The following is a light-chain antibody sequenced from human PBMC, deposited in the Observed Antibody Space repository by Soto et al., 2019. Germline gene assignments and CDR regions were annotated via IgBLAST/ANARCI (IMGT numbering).Light chain of an antibody. CDR1: QSVGSNY. J-gene: IGKJ3*01. CDR3: QQYGTSPRFT. CDR2: GAS. V-gene: IGKV3-20*01. Sequence: EIVLTQSPGTLYLSPGKRATLSCRASQSVGSNYLAWYQQKPGQSPRLLIFGASSRATGIPDRFSGSGSGTDFTLTISRLEPEDVAVYYCQQYGTSPRFTFGPGTKVDV.